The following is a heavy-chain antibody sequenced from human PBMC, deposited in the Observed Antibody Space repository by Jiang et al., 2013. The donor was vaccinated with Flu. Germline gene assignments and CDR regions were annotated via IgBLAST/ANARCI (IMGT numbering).Heavy chain of an antibody. CDR1: GYSFTNYW. Sequence: SLTLSCKTSGYSFTNYWITWVRQMPGKGLEWMGRIDPRSSYTSYSPSFQGHVTLTVDKSITTAYLQWSSLEASDTAMYYCARHALGNSGWHYFDDWGQGTLVTVSS. CDR3: ARHALGNSGWHYFDD. J-gene: IGHJ4*02. CDR2: IDPRSSYT. V-gene: IGHV5-10-1*01. D-gene: IGHD6-25*01.